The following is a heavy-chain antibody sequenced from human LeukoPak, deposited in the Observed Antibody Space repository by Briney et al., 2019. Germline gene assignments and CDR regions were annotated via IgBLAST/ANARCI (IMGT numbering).Heavy chain of an antibody. D-gene: IGHD2-15*01. V-gene: IGHV3-7*01. CDR3: ARDGGLHTDFDY. Sequence: GGSLRLSCAASGFSFRNYWMGWVRQAPGKGLEWVANTKPDGSAEYYADSVRGRFTASRDNANNLLYLQMNRLRAEDTAVYYCARDGGLHTDFDYWGQGTLLTVSS. CDR2: TKPDGSAE. J-gene: IGHJ4*02. CDR1: GFSFRNYW.